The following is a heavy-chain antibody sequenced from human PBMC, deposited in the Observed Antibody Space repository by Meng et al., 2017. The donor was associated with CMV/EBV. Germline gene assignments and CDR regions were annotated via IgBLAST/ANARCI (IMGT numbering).Heavy chain of an antibody. J-gene: IGHJ6*02. CDR2: INWNGGST. CDR3: ARVWQPRGMDV. CDR1: GFTFDDYG. D-gene: IGHD6-13*01. V-gene: IGHV3-20*04. Sequence: GESLKISCAASGFTFDDYGMSWVRQAPGKGLEWVSGINWNGGSTGYADSVKGRFTISRDNAKNSLYLQMNSLRAEDTAVYYCARVWQPRGMDVWGQGTTVTVSS.